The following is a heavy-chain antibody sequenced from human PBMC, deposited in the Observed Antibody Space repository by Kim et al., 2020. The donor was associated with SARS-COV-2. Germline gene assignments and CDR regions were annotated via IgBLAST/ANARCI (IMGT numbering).Heavy chain of an antibody. CDR3: AMGDISYGMDV. V-gene: IGHV3-74*01. CDR2: INTDGSST. Sequence: GESLRLSCAASGFTFSTYWMYWVRQAPGKGLVCVSRINTDGSSTTYADSVKGRFTISRDNAKNTLYLQMNSLRGEDTAAYYRAMGDISYGMDVWGQGTTV. D-gene: IGHD2-15*01. CDR1: GFTFSTYW. J-gene: IGHJ6*02.